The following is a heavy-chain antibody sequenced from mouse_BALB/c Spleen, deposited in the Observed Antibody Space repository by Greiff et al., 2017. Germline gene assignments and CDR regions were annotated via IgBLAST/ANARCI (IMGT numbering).Heavy chain of an antibody. CDR2: IWAGGST. Sequence: VQRVESGPGLVAPSQSLSITCTVSGFSLTSYGVHWVRQPPGKGLEWLGVIWAGGSTNYNSALMSRLSISKDNSKSQVFLKMNSLQTDDTAMYYCARDQDYDYDGYAMDYWGQGTSVTVSS. D-gene: IGHD2-4*01. CDR3: ARDQDYDYDGYAMDY. CDR1: GFSLTSYG. V-gene: IGHV2-9*02. J-gene: IGHJ4*01.